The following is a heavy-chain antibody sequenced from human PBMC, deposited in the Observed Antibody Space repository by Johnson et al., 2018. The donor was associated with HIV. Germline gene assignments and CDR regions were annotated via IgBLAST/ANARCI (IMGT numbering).Heavy chain of an antibody. Sequence: VQLVESGGGLIQPGGSLRLSCAASGFTVSSNYMSWVRQAPGKGLEWVSVIYSGESTYYADSVKDRFTISRDNSMNTLYLHMNNLRAEDTARYYCARASGYGVFDVWGQGTMVTVSS. D-gene: IGHD3-9*01. CDR1: GFTVSSNY. CDR3: ARASGYGVFDV. V-gene: IGHV3-66*01. CDR2: IYSGEST. J-gene: IGHJ3*01.